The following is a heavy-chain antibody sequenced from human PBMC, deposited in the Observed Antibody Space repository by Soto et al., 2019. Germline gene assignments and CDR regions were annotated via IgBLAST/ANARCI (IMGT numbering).Heavy chain of an antibody. V-gene: IGHV1-2*02. D-gene: IGHD4-17*01. CDR2: INPKSGGT. CDR1: GYTFTVYY. CDR3: ARDLAKGGASAGFDY. Sequence: QVQLVQSGAEVKKPGASVNVSCKASGYTFTVYYMHWVRQAPGQGLEWMGWINPKSGGTMYPQKSHGRATMTWDTSISTAYMALTRLISDDTAVYYGARDLAKGGASAGFDYWGQGTLVTVSS. J-gene: IGHJ4*02.